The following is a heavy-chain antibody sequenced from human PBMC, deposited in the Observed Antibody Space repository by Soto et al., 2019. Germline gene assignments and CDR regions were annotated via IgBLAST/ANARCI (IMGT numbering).Heavy chain of an antibody. CDR2: ISSSSSYI. D-gene: IGHD5-18*01. CDR1: GFTFSSYS. J-gene: IGHJ4*02. V-gene: IGHV3-21*01. Sequence: PGESLKISCAASGFTFSSYSMNWVRQAPGKGLEWVSSISSSSSYIYYADSVKGRFTISRDNAKNSLYLQMNSLRAEDTAVYYCARDGRTGQLWSNYFDYWGQGALVTVSS. CDR3: ARDGRTGQLWSNYFDY.